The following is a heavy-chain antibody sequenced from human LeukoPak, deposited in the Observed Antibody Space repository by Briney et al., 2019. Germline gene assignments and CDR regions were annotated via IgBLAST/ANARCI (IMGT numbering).Heavy chain of an antibody. CDR3: TRGIRDYGDYEHY. CDR1: GFTLGDYA. V-gene: IGHV3-49*03. CDR2: IRRKAYGGTT. D-gene: IGHD4-17*01. J-gene: IGHJ4*02. Sequence: SLRLSCTASGFTLGDYAMSWFRQAPGKGLEGVGFIRRKAYGGTTEYAASVKGRFTISRDDSKIIAYLQMNSLKTEDTAVYYCTRGIRDYGDYEHYWGQGTLVTVSS.